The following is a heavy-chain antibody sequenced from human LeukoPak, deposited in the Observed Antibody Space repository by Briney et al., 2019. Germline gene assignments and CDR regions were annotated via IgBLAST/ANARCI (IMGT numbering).Heavy chain of an antibody. V-gene: IGHV7-4-1*02. CDR1: GYTFTSYA. CDR3: ARIRSFDSRAPYYFDY. Sequence: ASVKVSCKASGYTFTSYAMNWVRQAPGQGLEWMRWINTNTGNPTYAQGFTGRFVFSLDTSVSTAYLQISSLKAEDTAVYYCARIRSFDSRAPYYFDYWGQGTLVTVPS. D-gene: IGHD3-22*01. J-gene: IGHJ4*02. CDR2: INTNTGNP.